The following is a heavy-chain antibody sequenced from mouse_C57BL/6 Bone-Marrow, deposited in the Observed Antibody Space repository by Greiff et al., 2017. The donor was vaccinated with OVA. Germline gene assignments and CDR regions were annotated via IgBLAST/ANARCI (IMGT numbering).Heavy chain of an antibody. Sequence: EVMLVESGAGLVKPGGSLKLSCAASGFTFSSYAMSWVRQTPEKRLEWVAYISSGGDYIYYADTVKGRFTISRDNARNTLYLQMSSLKSEDTAMYYCTRDSHYGSSWYFDVWGTGTTVTVSS. J-gene: IGHJ1*03. CDR2: ISSGGDYI. V-gene: IGHV5-9-1*02. CDR1: GFTFSSYA. CDR3: TRDSHYGSSWYFDV. D-gene: IGHD1-1*01.